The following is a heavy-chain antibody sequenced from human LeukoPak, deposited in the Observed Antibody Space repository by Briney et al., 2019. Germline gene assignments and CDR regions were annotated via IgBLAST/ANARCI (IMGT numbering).Heavy chain of an antibody. J-gene: IGHJ6*04. Sequence: GRSLRLSCAASGFTFSSYGMHWVRQAPGKGLEWVAFIRYDGSNKYYADSVKGRFTISRDNSKNTLYLQMNSLRAEDTAVYYCASPDLGYCSSTSCLGMDVWGKGTTVTVSS. CDR3: ASPDLGYCSSTSCLGMDV. D-gene: IGHD2-2*01. CDR1: GFTFSSYG. CDR2: IRYDGSNK. V-gene: IGHV3-30*02.